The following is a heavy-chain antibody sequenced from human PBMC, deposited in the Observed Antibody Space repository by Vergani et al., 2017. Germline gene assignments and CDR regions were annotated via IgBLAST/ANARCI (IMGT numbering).Heavy chain of an antibody. J-gene: IGHJ4*02. D-gene: IGHD6-19*01. V-gene: IGHV4-39*07. CDR2: IYYSGST. Sequence: QLQLQESGPGLVKPSETLSLTCTVSGGSISSSSYYWGWIRQPPGKGLEWIGSIYYSGSTYYNPSLKSRVTISVDTSKNQFSLKLSPGTAADTAVYYCARGDNDKLRTGWYGGGYYFDYWGQGTLVTVSS. CDR3: ARGDNDKLRTGWYGGGYYFDY. CDR1: GGSISSSSYY.